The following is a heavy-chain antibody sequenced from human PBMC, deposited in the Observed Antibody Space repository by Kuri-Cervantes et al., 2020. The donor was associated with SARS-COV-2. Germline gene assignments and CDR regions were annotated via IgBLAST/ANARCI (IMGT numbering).Heavy chain of an antibody. V-gene: IGHV3-74*01. Sequence: GESLKISCVASGFNFRSYWMYWVRQAPGKGLVWVSRIKSDGTTTTYADSVKGRFTISRNNVESTMYLQMNSLRAEDTAVYYCARGGDIVVLPAAIGYYYGMDVWGQGTTVTVSS. J-gene: IGHJ6*02. CDR1: GFNFRSYW. D-gene: IGHD2-2*01. CDR2: IKSDGTTT. CDR3: ARGGDIVVLPAAIGYYYGMDV.